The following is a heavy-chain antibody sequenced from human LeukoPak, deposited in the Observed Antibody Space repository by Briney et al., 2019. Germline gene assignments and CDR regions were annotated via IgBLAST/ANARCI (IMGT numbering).Heavy chain of an antibody. Sequence: PSETLSLTCGASAGSISNYYWSWVRQPPGKGLEWVGYIYNRGSTNYNPSLKSRVTMSIDTSKNQFSLKLTSVTAADTAEYYCARGERYSSGWPYFDYWGQGALVTVSS. CDR3: ARGERYSSGWPYFDY. V-gene: IGHV4-59*01. CDR2: IYNRGST. J-gene: IGHJ4*02. D-gene: IGHD6-19*01. CDR1: AGSISNYY.